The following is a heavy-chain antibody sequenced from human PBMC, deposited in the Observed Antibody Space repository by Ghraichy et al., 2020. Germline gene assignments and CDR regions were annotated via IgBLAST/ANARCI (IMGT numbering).Heavy chain of an antibody. D-gene: IGHD6-25*01. CDR2: ISGSGGST. CDR1: GFTFSSYA. J-gene: IGHJ6*02. CDR3: AKGDQAGSYYYYGMDV. V-gene: IGHV3-23*01. Sequence: GGSLRLSCAVSGFTFSSYAMSWVRQAPGKGLEWVSAISGSGGSTYYADSVKGRFTISRDNSKNTLYLQMNSLRAEDTAVYYCAKGDQAGSYYYYGMDVWGQGTTVTVSS.